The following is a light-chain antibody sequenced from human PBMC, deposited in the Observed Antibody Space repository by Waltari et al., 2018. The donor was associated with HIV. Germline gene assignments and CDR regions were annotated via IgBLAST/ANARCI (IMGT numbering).Light chain of an antibody. CDR3: QQYDSSPLT. Sequence: EIVLTQSPVTLSLSPGERATLSCRASQSVSSSYLAWYQQKPGHTPRLLSYGASSRATVIPDRFTGRGSGRDFTLTISRLEPEEFAVYYCQQYDSSPLTFGGGTKVEIK. CDR2: GAS. J-gene: IGKJ4*01. V-gene: IGKV3-20*01. CDR1: QSVSSSY.